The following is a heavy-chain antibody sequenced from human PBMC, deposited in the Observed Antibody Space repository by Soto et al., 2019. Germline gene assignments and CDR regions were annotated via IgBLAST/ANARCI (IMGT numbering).Heavy chain of an antibody. CDR1: GYTFTSYW. CDR3: ARTSAAGKYYYGMDV. V-gene: IGHV5-51*01. CDR2: IHPGDSDT. D-gene: IGHD6-13*01. J-gene: IGHJ6*02. Sequence: KVSCKASGYTFTSYWIGWVRQMPGKGLEWMGIIHPGDSDTRYSPSFQGQVTISADKSISTAYLQWSSLKASDTAMYYCARTSAAGKYYYGMDVWGQGTTVTVSS.